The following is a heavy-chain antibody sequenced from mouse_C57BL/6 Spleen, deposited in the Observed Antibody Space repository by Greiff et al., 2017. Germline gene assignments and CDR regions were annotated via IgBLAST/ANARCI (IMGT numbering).Heavy chain of an antibody. V-gene: IGHV10-1*01. Sequence: EVQVVESGGGLVQPKGSLKLSCAASGFSFNTYAMNWVRQAPGKGLEWVARIRSKSNNYATYYADSVKDRFTISRYDSESMLHLQMNNMKTEDTAMDYCVRGGKTEDMDYWGQGTTVTVSS. CDR1: GFSFNTYA. CDR2: IRSKSNNYAT. CDR3: VRGGKTEDMDY. J-gene: IGHJ4*01.